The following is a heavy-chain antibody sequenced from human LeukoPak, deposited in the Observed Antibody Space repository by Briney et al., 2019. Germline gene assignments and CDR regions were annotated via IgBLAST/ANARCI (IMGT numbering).Heavy chain of an antibody. J-gene: IGHJ4*02. CDR1: GFTFSSYS. D-gene: IGHD3-22*01. Sequence: GSLRLSCAASGFTFSSYSINWVRQAPGKGLEWIGEIIHSGSTNYNPSLKSRVTISVDTSTNQFSLRLSSVTAADTAVYFCARHSYYYDGNWGEGTLVTVSS. CDR3: ARHSYYYDGN. CDR2: IIHSGST. V-gene: IGHV4-34*12.